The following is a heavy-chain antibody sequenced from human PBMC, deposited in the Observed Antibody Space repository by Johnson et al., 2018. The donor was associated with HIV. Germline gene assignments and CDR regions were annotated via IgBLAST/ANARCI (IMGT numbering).Heavy chain of an antibody. V-gene: IGHV3-30*03. D-gene: IGHD3-10*01. J-gene: IGHJ3*02. CDR3: ARDFVSFGGCTAFDI. CDR2: ISYDGSNK. CDR1: GFTFSSYA. Sequence: QVQVVESGGGVVQPGRSLRLSCAASGFTFSSYAIHWVRQAPGKGLEWVAVISYDGSNKYYADSVKGRFTISRDNSKNTLYLQMNSLRAEDTALYYCARDFVSFGGCTAFDIWGQGTMVSVSS.